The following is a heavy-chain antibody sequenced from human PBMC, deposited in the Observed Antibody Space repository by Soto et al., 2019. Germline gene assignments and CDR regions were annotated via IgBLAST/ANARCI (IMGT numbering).Heavy chain of an antibody. CDR2: IIAMFGTA. CDR1: GDTFSSYA. D-gene: IGHD3-3*01. J-gene: IGHJ6*02. CDR3: ASCTIFGAYGMDV. Sequence: QVQLVQSGAKVKKPGSTVKVSCKASGDTFSSYAISRVRQAPGQELEGMEGIIAMFGTANYAQRFQGRVTITVDESTNTDYMELSSLGSEDTAGYYCASCTIFGAYGMDVLGQGTTVPVSS. V-gene: IGHV1-69*12.